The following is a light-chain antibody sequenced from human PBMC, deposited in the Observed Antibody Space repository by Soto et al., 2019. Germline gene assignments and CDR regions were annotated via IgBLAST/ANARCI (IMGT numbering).Light chain of an antibody. J-gene: IGKJ1*01. CDR3: QQYNNWPRAT. V-gene: IGKV3-15*01. CDR1: QSVSSN. Sequence: EIVMTQSPATLSVSPGERATLSCRASQSVSSNLAWYQQKPGQAPRLLIYGASSRATGIPARFSGSGSGTEFTLTISSLHSEYFAVYYCQQYNNWPRATFGQAT. CDR2: GAS.